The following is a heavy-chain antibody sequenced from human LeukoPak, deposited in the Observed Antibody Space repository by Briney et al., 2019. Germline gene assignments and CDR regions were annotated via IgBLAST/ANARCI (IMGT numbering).Heavy chain of an antibody. Sequence: GGSLRLSCAASGFTFSSYAMSWVRQAPGKGLEWVSAISSSGGSIYYADSVKGRFTISRDNSKNTLYLQMNSLRAEDTAVYYCAKRTTIGYSSREDAWGQGTLVTVSS. CDR1: GFTFSSYA. CDR3: AKRTTIGYSSREDA. D-gene: IGHD6-13*01. V-gene: IGHV3-23*01. J-gene: IGHJ5*02. CDR2: ISSSGGSI.